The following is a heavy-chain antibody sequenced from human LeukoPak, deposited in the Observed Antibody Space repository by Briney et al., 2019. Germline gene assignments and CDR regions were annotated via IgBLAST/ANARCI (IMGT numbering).Heavy chain of an antibody. Sequence: PSETLSLTCTVSGYSISSGYYWGWIRQPPEKGLEWIGSIYHSGSTYYNPSLKSRVTISVDTSKNQFSLKLSSVTAADTAVYYCARVSPMIVVVNGAFDIWGQGTMVTVSS. CDR1: GYSISSGYY. CDR2: IYHSGST. V-gene: IGHV4-38-2*02. D-gene: IGHD3-22*01. J-gene: IGHJ3*02. CDR3: ARVSPMIVVVNGAFDI.